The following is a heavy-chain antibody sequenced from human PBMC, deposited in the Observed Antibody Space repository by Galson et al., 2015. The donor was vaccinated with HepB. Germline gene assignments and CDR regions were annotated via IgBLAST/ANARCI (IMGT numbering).Heavy chain of an antibody. CDR1: GFTFSRNA. D-gene: IGHD3-3*01. J-gene: IGHJ3*01. CDR3: ARDLRVLTVNGVSEL. CDR2: ITYDGSNK. Sequence: SLRLSCAASGFTFSRNAMHWVRQAPGKGLEWVAAITYDGSNKYYADSVKGRFTISRDNSKNTLYVETNSLGVEDTAVYYCARDLRVLTVNGVSELWGQGPMVTVSS. V-gene: IGHV3-30*03.